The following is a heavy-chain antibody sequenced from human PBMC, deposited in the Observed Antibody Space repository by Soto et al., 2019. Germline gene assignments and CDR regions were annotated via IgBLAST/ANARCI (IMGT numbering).Heavy chain of an antibody. CDR3: ARDRRDGGNPGWFDP. D-gene: IGHD2-15*01. CDR2: ISAYNGNT. Sequence: QVQLVQSGAEVKKPGASVKVSCKASGYTFNSYGIGWVRQAPGQGLEWMGWISAYNGNTNYEQKVQGRVTMTTDTSKSTAYMELRSLTSDDTAIYYCARDRRDGGNPGWFDPWGQGTLVTVSS. CDR1: GYTFNSYG. V-gene: IGHV1-18*01. J-gene: IGHJ5*02.